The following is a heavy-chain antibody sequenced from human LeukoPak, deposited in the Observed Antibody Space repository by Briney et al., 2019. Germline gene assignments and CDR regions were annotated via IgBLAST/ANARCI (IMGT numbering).Heavy chain of an antibody. CDR3: ARAPPHLSSGWYYFDF. CDR1: GFSFSTCT. D-gene: IGHD6-13*01. Sequence: GGSLRLSCAPSGFSFSTCTMNWVRQAPGKGLEWVSSISGSSSSKSYSESVKGRFTVSRDSVKNSVYLQMSSLRAEDTAVYYCARAPPHLSSGWYYFDFWGQGTLVAVSS. CDR2: ISGSSSSK. V-gene: IGHV3-21*01. J-gene: IGHJ4*02.